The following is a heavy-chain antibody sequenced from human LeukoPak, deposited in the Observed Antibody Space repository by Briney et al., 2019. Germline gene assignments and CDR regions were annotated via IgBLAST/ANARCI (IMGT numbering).Heavy chain of an antibody. J-gene: IGHJ4*02. D-gene: IGHD3-16*02. V-gene: IGHV1-2*02. CDR3: ARADYVWGSYRHFDY. CDR2: INPNSGGT. CDR1: GFTFSSQW. Sequence: GGSLRLSCAASGFTFSSQWMTWVRQAPGQGLEWMGWINPNSGGTNYAQKFQGRVTMTRDTSISTAYMELSRLRSDDTAVYYCARADYVWGSYRHFDYWGQGTLVTVSS.